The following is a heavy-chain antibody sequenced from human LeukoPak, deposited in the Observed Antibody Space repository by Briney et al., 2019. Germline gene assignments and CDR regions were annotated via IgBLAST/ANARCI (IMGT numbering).Heavy chain of an antibody. Sequence: GGSLRLSCAASGFTFSSYGMHWVRQAPGKGLEWVSSISSSSSYIYYADSVKGRFTISRDNAKNSLYLQMNSLRAEDTAVYYCARDGGYYGMDVWGQGTTVTVSS. J-gene: IGHJ6*02. CDR3: ARDGGYYGMDV. CDR1: GFTFSSYG. CDR2: ISSSSSYI. D-gene: IGHD2-15*01. V-gene: IGHV3-21*01.